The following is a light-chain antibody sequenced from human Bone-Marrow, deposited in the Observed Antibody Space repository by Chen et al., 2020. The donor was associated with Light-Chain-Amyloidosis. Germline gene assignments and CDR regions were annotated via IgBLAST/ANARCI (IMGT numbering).Light chain of an antibody. CDR2: RDT. CDR3: QSADSSGTYEVI. V-gene: IGLV3-25*03. CDR1: DLPTKY. Sequence: SYELTQPPSVSVSPGQTARITCSGDDLPTKYAYWYQQKPGQAPVLVIHRDTERPSGISERFSGSSSWTTATLTISGVQAEDESDYHCQSADSSGTYEVIFGGGTKLTFL. J-gene: IGLJ2*01.